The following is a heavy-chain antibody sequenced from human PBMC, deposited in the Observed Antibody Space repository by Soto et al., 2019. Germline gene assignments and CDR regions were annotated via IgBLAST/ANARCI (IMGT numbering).Heavy chain of an antibody. V-gene: IGHV3-23*01. Sequence: EVQLLESGGGLVQPGGSLRLSCAASGFTFSSYAMNWVRQAPGKGLEWVSVISGSDGSTYYADSVKGRFTISRENSKNTLNLQMNSLRAEDTAVYYCERRSSSWYFDYWGQGTLVTVSS. CDR1: GFTFSSYA. J-gene: IGHJ4*02. D-gene: IGHD6-13*01. CDR3: ERRSSSWYFDY. CDR2: ISGSDGST.